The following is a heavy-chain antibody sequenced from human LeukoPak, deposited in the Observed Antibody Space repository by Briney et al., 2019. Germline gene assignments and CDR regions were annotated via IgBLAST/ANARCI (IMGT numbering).Heavy chain of an antibody. CDR3: ARDHYYDSSGYYYPGYNWFDP. Sequence: ASVKVSCKASGYTFTSYYMHWVRQAPGQGLEWMGIINPSGGSTSYAQKFQGRVTMTRDTSTSTVHMELSSLRSEDTAVYYCARDHYYDSSGYYYPGYNWFDPWGQGTLVTVSS. J-gene: IGHJ5*02. V-gene: IGHV1-46*01. CDR2: INPSGGST. D-gene: IGHD3-22*01. CDR1: GYTFTSYY.